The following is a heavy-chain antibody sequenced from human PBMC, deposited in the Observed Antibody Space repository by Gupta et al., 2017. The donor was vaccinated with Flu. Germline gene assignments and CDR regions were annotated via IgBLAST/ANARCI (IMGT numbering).Heavy chain of an antibody. V-gene: IGHV4-39*01. Sequence: SISSSSYYWGGIRQPPGKGMEWIGSIYYSGSNYDNPSLKSRVTISVDTSKNQFALKLRSVTAADTDVYYGARSGYSYGLDYGGQGTLVTVSS. D-gene: IGHD5-18*01. CDR2: IYYSGSN. J-gene: IGHJ4*02. CDR1: SISSSSYY. CDR3: ARSGYSYGLDY.